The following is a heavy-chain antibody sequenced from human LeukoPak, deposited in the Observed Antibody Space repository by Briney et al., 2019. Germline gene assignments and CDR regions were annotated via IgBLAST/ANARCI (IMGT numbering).Heavy chain of an antibody. J-gene: IGHJ5*02. V-gene: IGHV4-39*07. Sequence: SETLSLTCTVSSGSISTSNYYWGWVRQPPGKALEWIGNIFYSGSTYYSPSLKSRVTISLDTSRNQFSLKLNSVTAADTAVYYCANLLSPGWFDPWGQGILVTVSS. CDR3: ANLLSPGWFDP. D-gene: IGHD2-15*01. CDR1: SGSISTSNYY. CDR2: IFYSGST.